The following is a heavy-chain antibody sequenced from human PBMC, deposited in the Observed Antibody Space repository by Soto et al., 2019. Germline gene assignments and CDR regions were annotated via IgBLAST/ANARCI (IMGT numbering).Heavy chain of an antibody. CDR1: GFTFSSYA. J-gene: IGHJ4*02. V-gene: IGHV3-23*01. CDR3: AKDQYNWNYVGDY. CDR2: ISGSGGST. Sequence: EVQLLESGGGLVQPGGSLRLSCAASGFTFSSYAMRWVRQAPGKGLEWVSAISGSGGSTYYADSVKGRFTISRDNSKNTLYLQMNSLRAEDTAVYYCAKDQYNWNYVGDYWGQGTLVTVSS. D-gene: IGHD1-7*01.